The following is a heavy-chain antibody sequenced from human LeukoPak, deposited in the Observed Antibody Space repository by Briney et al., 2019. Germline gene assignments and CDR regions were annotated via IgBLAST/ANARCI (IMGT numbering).Heavy chain of an antibody. D-gene: IGHD3-10*01. J-gene: IGHJ4*02. CDR2: TYSGGST. V-gene: IGHV3-66*01. Sequence: GGSLRLSCAASGFTFSSYWMSWVRQAPGKGLEWVSVTYSGGSTYYADSVKGRFTISRDNSKNTLYLQMNSLRAEDTAVYYCARKLGYYFDYWGQGTLVTVSS. CDR3: ARKLGYYFDY. CDR1: GFTFSSYW.